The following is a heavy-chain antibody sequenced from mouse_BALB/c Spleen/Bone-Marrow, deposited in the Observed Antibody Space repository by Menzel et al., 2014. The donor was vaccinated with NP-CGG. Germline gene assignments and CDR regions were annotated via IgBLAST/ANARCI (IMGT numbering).Heavy chain of an antibody. CDR2: ISCYNGAT. CDR1: GYSFAGYY. J-gene: IGHJ4*01. CDR3: ARTEYYRYDGAMDY. V-gene: IGHV1S34*01. D-gene: IGHD2-14*01. Sequence: LVKTGASVKISCKASGYSFAGYYMHWVKQSHGKSLEWIGYISCYNGATSYNQKFKGKATFTVDTSSSTAYMQFNSLTSEDSAVYYCARTEYYRYDGAMDYWGQGTSVTVSS.